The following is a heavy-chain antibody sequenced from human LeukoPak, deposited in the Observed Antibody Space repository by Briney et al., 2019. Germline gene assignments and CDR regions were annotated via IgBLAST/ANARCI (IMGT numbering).Heavy chain of an antibody. CDR3: ARDPGYCSSTSCYNPTAY. J-gene: IGHJ4*02. CDR2: VIPIFATA. D-gene: IGHD2-2*02. CDR1: GGTFSSYA. V-gene: IGHV1-69*01. Sequence: ASVKVSCKASGGTFSSYAISWVRQAPGQGLEWVGGVIPIFATANYAQKFQGRVTITADESTSTAYMELSSLRSEDTAVYYCARDPGYCSSTSCYNPTAYWGQGTLVTVSS.